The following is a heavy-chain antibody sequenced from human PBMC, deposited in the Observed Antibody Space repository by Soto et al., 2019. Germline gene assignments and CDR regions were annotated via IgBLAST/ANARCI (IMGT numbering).Heavy chain of an antibody. CDR3: ARDFIVGAPDYFDY. CDR1: GFTFSDYP. D-gene: IGHD1-26*01. J-gene: IGHJ4*02. V-gene: IGHV3-30*04. Sequence: QVQLVESGGGVVQPGRSLSLSCAASGFTFSDYPMHWVRQAPGKGLEWVAVISYDGRVKYYVDSVKGRFTISRDDSKNTLHLKKNSLRVDDTDVYYCARDFIVGAPDYFDYWGQGTLVTVSS. CDR2: ISYDGRVK.